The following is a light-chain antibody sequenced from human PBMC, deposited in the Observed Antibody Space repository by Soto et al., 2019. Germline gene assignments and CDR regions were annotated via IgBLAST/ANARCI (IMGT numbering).Light chain of an antibody. CDR3: AAWEDSLNGVV. Sequence: QSVLTQPPSVSEAPRQRVTISCSGSSSNLGNNAVNWYQQLPGKAPKLLIYYDDLLPSGVSDRFSGSKSGTSASLAISGLQSEDEADYYCAAWEDSLNGVVFGGGTKLTVL. J-gene: IGLJ2*01. CDR2: YDD. V-gene: IGLV1-36*01. CDR1: SSNLGNNA.